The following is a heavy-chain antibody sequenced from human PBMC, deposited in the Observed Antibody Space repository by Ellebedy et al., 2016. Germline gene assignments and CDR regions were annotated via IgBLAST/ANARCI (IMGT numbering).Heavy chain of an antibody. Sequence: SETLSLXXTVSGGSISSGDYYWSWIRQPPGKGLEWIGYIYYSGSTYYNPSLKSRVTISVDTSKNQFSLKLTSVTAADTAVYYCARGAISTGADYWGQGTLVTVSS. J-gene: IGHJ4*02. CDR2: IYYSGST. V-gene: IGHV4-30-4*01. CDR3: ARGAISTGADY. D-gene: IGHD1-14*01. CDR1: GGSISSGDYY.